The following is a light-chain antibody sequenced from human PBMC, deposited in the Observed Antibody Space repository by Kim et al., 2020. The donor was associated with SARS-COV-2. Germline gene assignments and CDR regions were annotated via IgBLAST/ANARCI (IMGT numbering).Light chain of an antibody. CDR2: DVT. CDR3: SSYITGDTGV. CDR1: SSDVGGYNY. J-gene: IGLJ3*02. V-gene: IGLV2-14*03. Sequence: QSALTQPASVSGSPGQSITFSCTGTSSDVGGYNYVSWYQQHPDKAPKLIIYDVTKRPSGVSTRFSGSKSDNTASLTISGLQAEDEAHYYCSSYITGDTGVFGGGTQLTV.